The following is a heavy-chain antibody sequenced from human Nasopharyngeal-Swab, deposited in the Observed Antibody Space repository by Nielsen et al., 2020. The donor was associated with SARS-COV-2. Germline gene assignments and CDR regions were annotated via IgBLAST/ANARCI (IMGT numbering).Heavy chain of an antibody. CDR1: GFTFSNYA. Sequence: GSLRLSCAASGFTFSNYAMHWVRQAPGKGLEWVAVISYDENNKYYADSVKGRFTISRDSSRKTLYLQMNSLRAEDTAVYYCAKSLYGDYVDGFDIWGQGTMVTVSS. V-gene: IGHV3-30*18. CDR3: AKSLYGDYVDGFDI. D-gene: IGHD4-17*01. CDR2: ISYDENNK. J-gene: IGHJ3*02.